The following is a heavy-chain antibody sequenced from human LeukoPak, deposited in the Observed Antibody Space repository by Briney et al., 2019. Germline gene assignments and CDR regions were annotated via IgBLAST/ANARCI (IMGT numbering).Heavy chain of an antibody. CDR2: IYSGGST. V-gene: IGHV3-53*01. Sequence: PGGSLRLSCAASGFTVSSNYMSWVRQAPGKGLEWVSVIYSGGSTYYADSVKGRFTISRDNSKNTLYLQMNSLRAEDTAVYYCARGPMATMTFEDYWGQGTLVTVSS. CDR3: ARGPMATMTFEDY. CDR1: GFTVSSNY. J-gene: IGHJ4*02. D-gene: IGHD5-24*01.